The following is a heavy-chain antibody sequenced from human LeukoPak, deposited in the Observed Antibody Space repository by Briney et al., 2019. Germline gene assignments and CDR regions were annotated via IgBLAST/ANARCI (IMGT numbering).Heavy chain of an antibody. Sequence: PGGSLRLSCAASGFTVEAYFMSWVRQAPGKGLEWVSVLYHGDRTHYADSVKGRFTISRDSSKNTLYLQMKSLRAEDTAVYYCARDRDDSSVLHYFDYWGQGTLVTVSS. CDR2: LYHGDRT. CDR3: ARDRDDSSVLHYFDY. V-gene: IGHV3-66*02. CDR1: GFTVEAYF. D-gene: IGHD3-22*01. J-gene: IGHJ4*02.